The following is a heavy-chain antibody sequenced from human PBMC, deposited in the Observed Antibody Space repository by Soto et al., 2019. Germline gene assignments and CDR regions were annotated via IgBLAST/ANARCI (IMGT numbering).Heavy chain of an antibody. CDR2: IKTDGSET. J-gene: IGHJ4*02. CDR3: TSDRYPRFYYGSGSYPYY. Sequence: GGSLRLSCAASGFTFSSFWMSWVRQAPGKGLEWVANIKTDGSETHYVDSVKGRFTISRDNPKTSLFLQMNSLRVEDTAVYFCTSDRYPRFYYGSGSYPYYWGQGTPVTSPQ. V-gene: IGHV3-7*03. D-gene: IGHD3-10*01. CDR1: GFTFSSFW.